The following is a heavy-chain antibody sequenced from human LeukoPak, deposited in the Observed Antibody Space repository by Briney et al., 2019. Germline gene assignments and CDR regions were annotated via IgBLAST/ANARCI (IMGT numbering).Heavy chain of an antibody. J-gene: IGHJ4*02. D-gene: IGHD2-2*03. CDR2: IWYDGSNK. Sequence: PGGSLRLSCAASGFTFSSYGMHWVRQAPGKGLEWVAVIWYDGSNKYYADSVKGRFTISRDNSKNTLYLQMNSLRVEDTAVYYCARVSVMDDHFDYWGQGTLVTVSS. CDR3: ARVSVMDDHFDY. V-gene: IGHV3-33*01. CDR1: GFTFSSYG.